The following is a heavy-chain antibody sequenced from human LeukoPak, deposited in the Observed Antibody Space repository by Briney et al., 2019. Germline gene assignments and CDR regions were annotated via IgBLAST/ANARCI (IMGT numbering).Heavy chain of an antibody. CDR3: ARVRYYDSRGSFDY. J-gene: IGHJ4*02. D-gene: IGHD3-22*01. CDR1: GGSISSYY. Sequence: ASETLSLTCTVSGGSISSYYWSWIRQPAGKGLEWIGRIYTSGSTNYNPSLKSRVTMSVDTSKYQFSLKLSSVTAADTAVYYCARVRYYDSRGSFDYWGQGTLVTVSS. CDR2: IYTSGST. V-gene: IGHV4-4*07.